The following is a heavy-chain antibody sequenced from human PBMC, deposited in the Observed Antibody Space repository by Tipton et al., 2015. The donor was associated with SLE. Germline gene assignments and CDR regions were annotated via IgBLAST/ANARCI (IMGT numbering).Heavy chain of an antibody. J-gene: IGHJ6*02. Sequence: TLSLTCTVSGGSISSSSYSWSWIRQPPGKGLEWIGFLYPSGSTYYNPSLKSRVTISVHRSKNQLSLRLNSVTAADTAVYYCARSPRGGHYYYGMDVWGQGTTVTVSS. V-gene: IGHV4-30-2*01. CDR2: LYPSGST. CDR3: ARSPRGGHYYYGMDV. D-gene: IGHD3-10*01. CDR1: GGSISSSSYS.